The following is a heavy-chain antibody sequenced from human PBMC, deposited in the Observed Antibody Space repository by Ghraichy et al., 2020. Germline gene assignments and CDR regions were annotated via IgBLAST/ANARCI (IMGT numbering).Heavy chain of an antibody. V-gene: IGHV3-30*03. CDR3: ARDDYGGNSIIDH. J-gene: IGHJ4*02. Sequence: GGSLRLSCAVSGFTFSSHCMHWVRQAPGKGLEWVAGISYDGDNKYYGDSVKGRFTISRDDSKNTVFLQMNSLRPEDTDLYYCARDDYGGNSIIDHWGQGTLVIVSA. D-gene: IGHD4-23*01. CDR2: ISYDGDNK. CDR1: GFTFSSHC.